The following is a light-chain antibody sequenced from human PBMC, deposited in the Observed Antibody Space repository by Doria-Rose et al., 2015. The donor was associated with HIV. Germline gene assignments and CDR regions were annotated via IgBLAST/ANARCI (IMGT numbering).Light chain of an antibody. CDR1: QSVSTD. CDR3: HQYNNWPT. CDR2: GAS. J-gene: IGKJ5*01. Sequence: TQSPETLSVSPGESATLFCRASQSVSTDLAWYQHKPGQAPRLLIWGASTRATGIPARFSGSGSGTGFTLTISSLQSEDFAIYFCHQYNNWPTFGQGTRLDIK. V-gene: IGKV3-15*01.